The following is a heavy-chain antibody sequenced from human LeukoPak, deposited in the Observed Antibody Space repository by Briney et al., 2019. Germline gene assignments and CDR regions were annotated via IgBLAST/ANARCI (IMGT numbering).Heavy chain of an antibody. D-gene: IGHD6-13*01. CDR2: LRGDGET. CDR1: GFTFSNYA. V-gene: IGHV3-23*01. Sequence: GGSLRLSCAASGFTFSNYAMSWVRRAPARGLEWVSSLRGDGETFYADSVKGRFTLSRDNSRNTVYLQMNSLRAEDTAVYYCARGRQQQLVQPPEDYWGQGTLVTVS. J-gene: IGHJ4*02. CDR3: ARGRQQQLVQPPEDY.